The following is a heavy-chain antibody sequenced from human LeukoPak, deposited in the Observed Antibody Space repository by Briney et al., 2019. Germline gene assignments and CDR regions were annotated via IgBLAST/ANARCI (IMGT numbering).Heavy chain of an antibody. J-gene: IGHJ3*02. D-gene: IGHD1-26*01. V-gene: IGHV1-69*08. CDR3: ARGAPNDSFDI. CDR1: GGTFSSYS. CDR2: IIPIRGTA. Sequence: ASVKVFCKACGGTFSSYSNRWVRQAPGQGLAWMGRIIPIRGTATYPQKFQGRVTITADKTTSTAYMELSSLRSEDTAVYYCARGAPNDSFDIWGQGTMVTVSS.